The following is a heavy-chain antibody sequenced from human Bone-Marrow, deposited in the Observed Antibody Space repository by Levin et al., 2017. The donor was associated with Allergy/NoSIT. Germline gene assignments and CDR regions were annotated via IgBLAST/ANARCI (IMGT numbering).Heavy chain of an antibody. D-gene: IGHD3-10*01. CDR3: TTEPAYYGLDTIGN. CDR1: GHTLSEIS. CDR2: FDPDNGET. V-gene: IGHV1-24*01. Sequence: GGSLRLSCKVSGHTLSEISMHWVRQAPGKGLEWLGGFDPDNGETVYAQQFQGRVTMTEDTSTNTAYMEMNSLRSEDTAIYYCTTEPAYYGLDTIGNWGQGTLVTVSS. J-gene: IGHJ4*02.